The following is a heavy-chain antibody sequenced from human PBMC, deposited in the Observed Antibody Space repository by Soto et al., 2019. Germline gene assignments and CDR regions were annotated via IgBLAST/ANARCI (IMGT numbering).Heavy chain of an antibody. CDR2: IYYSGST. CDR1: GGSISSGDYY. Sequence: SETLSLTCTVSGGSISSGDYYWSWIRQPPGKGLEWIGYIYYSGSTYYNPSLKSRVTISVDTSKNQFSLKLSSVTAADTAVYYCARDFGYQGWFAPWGQGTLVTVSS. D-gene: IGHD2-2*01. CDR3: ARDFGYQGWFAP. J-gene: IGHJ5*02. V-gene: IGHV4-30-4*01.